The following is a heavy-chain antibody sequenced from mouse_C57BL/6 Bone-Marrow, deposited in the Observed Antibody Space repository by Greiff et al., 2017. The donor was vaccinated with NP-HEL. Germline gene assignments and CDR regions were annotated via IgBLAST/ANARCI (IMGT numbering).Heavy chain of an antibody. D-gene: IGHD1-1*01. CDR3: ARRITTVVATGFDY. Sequence: VQLQQSGAELVRPGASVKLSCTASGFNIKDDYMHWVKQRPEQGLEWIGWIDPENGDTEYASKFQGKATITADTSSNTAYLQLSSLTSEDTAVYYCARRITTVVATGFDYWGQGTTLTVSS. V-gene: IGHV14-4*01. J-gene: IGHJ2*01. CDR1: GFNIKDDY. CDR2: IDPENGDT.